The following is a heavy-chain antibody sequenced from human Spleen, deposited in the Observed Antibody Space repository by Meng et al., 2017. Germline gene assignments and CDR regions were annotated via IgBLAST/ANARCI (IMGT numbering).Heavy chain of an antibody. CDR2: IYHSGST. Sequence: GSLRLSCAVSGYSISSGYYWGWIRQPPGKGLEWIGSIYHSGSTYYNPSLKSRVTISVDTSKNQFSLKLSSVTAADTAVYYCARGPSTGWHYFDSWGQGPLVTVSS. J-gene: IGHJ4*02. CDR3: ARGPSTGWHYFDS. D-gene: IGHD6-19*01. V-gene: IGHV4-38-2*01. CDR1: GYSISSGYY.